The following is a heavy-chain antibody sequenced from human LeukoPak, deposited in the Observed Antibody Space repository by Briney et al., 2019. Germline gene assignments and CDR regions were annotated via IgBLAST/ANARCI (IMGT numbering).Heavy chain of an antibody. V-gene: IGHV4-34*01. Sequence: SETLSLTCAVHGVSFSGNYWSSIRHSPEKGLEWIGEIYQSRYTTYNPSLKSRVTISADTSEYQLSLRLTSVTAADTALYYCARIRCSPTDNTCYNYWGQATLVTVSS. CDR1: GVSFSGNY. CDR3: ARIRCSPTDNTCYNY. CDR2: IYQSRYT. J-gene: IGHJ4*02. D-gene: IGHD2/OR15-2a*01.